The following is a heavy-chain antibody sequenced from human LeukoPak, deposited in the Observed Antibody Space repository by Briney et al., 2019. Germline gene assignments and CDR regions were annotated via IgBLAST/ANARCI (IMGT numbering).Heavy chain of an antibody. J-gene: IGHJ4*02. V-gene: IGHV4-34*01. CDR3: ARDSRIGRGNY. D-gene: IGHD1-26*01. CDR1: GGSFSGYY. CDR2: INHSGST. Sequence: PSETLSLTCAVYGGSFSGYYWSWIRQPPGKGLEWIGEINHSGSTNYNPSLKSRVTISVDTSKNQFSLKLSSVTAADTAVYYCARDSRIGRGNYWGQGTLVTVSS.